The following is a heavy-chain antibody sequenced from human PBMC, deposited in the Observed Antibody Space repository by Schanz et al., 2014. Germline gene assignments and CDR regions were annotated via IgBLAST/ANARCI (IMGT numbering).Heavy chain of an antibody. J-gene: IGHJ5*02. CDR1: GDSISSAY. D-gene: IGHD1-26*01. CDR2: IYYRGNT. V-gene: IGHV4-31*03. CDR3: ARVTEPGWFDP. Sequence: QVQLQESGPGLVEPSQTLSLTCTVSGDSISSAYWSWIRQHPGKGLEWIGFIYYRGNTYYNPSLKSRVSISLDPSKTQFFLNLNSLTAADTAVYYCARVTEPGWFDPGGQGTLGTVSS.